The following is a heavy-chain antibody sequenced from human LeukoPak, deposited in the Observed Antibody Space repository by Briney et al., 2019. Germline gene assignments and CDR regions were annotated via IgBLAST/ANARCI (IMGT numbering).Heavy chain of an antibody. D-gene: IGHD2-2*03. V-gene: IGHV1-2*02. CDR1: GYTFTGYY. J-gene: IGHJ5*02. Sequence: ASVKVSCKASGYTFTGYYMHWVRQAPGQGLEWMGWINPNSGGTNYAQKFQGRVTKTRDTSISTAYMELSRLRSDDTAVYYCARNGVDIVVVPAWWFDPWGQGTLVTVSS. CDR3: ARNGVDIVVVPAWWFDP. CDR2: INPNSGGT.